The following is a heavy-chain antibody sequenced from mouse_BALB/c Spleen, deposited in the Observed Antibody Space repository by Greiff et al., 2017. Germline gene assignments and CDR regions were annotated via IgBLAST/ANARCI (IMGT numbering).Heavy chain of an antibody. CDR2: IRNKANGYTT. J-gene: IGHJ4*01. Sequence: EVQGVESGGGLVQPGGSLRLSCATSGFTFTDYYMSWVRQPPGKALEWLGFIRNKANGYTTEYSASVKGRFTISRDNSQSILYLQMNTLRAEDSATYYCARDDDGSYAMDYWGQGTSVTVSS. CDR1: GFTFTDYY. V-gene: IGHV7-3*02. D-gene: IGHD2-3*01. CDR3: ARDDDGSYAMDY.